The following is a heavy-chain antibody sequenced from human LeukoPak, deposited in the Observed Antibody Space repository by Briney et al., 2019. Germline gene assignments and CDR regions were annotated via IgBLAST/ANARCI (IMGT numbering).Heavy chain of an antibody. CDR1: GFTLSSYW. CDR2: INSDGSST. Sequence: QPGGSLRLSCAASGFTLSSYWMHWVRQAPGKGLVWVSRINSDGSSTSYADSVKGRFTISRDNAKNTLYLQMNSLRAEDTAVYYCARCSGGYSGYDCSPFDYWGQGTLVTVSS. J-gene: IGHJ4*02. V-gene: IGHV3-74*01. D-gene: IGHD5-12*01. CDR3: ARCSGGYSGYDCSPFDY.